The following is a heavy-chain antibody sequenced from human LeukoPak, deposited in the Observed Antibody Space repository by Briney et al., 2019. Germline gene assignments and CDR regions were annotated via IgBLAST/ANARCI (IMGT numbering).Heavy chain of an antibody. J-gene: IGHJ4*02. CDR1: GFTFSSYS. CDR2: ISSSSSTI. D-gene: IGHD3-22*01. Sequence: GGSLRLSCAASGFTFSSYSMNWVRQAPGKGLEWVSYISSSSSTIYYADSVKGRFTISRDNAKNSLYLQMNSLRAEDTAVYYCARDLYYYDSSGSPIDYWGQGTLVTVSS. V-gene: IGHV3-48*04. CDR3: ARDLYYYDSSGSPIDY.